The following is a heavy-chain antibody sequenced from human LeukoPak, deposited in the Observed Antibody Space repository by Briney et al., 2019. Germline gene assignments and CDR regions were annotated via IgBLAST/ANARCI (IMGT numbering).Heavy chain of an antibody. CDR2: IYHSGTT. CDR1: GGSTSSGSYY. V-gene: IGHV4-39*01. Sequence: PSETLSLTCTVSGGSTSSGSYYWGWIRQPPGKGLEWIGTIYHSGTTYYNPSLKSRITISVDTPKNQFSLRLTAVTAADTAVYYCATRRPIVGATPYFDYWGQGTLVTVSS. D-gene: IGHD1-26*01. J-gene: IGHJ4*02. CDR3: ATRRPIVGATPYFDY.